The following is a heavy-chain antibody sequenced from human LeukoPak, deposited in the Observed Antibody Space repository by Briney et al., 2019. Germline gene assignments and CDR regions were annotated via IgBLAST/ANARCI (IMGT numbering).Heavy chain of an antibody. CDR1: GVSNNLYY. CDR2: MYAGGNT. V-gene: IGHV4-4*07. D-gene: IGHD6-19*01. J-gene: IGHJ6*02. CDR3: ARDNNGWPPKLYSMDV. Sequence: SETLSLTCAVSGVSNNLYYWNWVRRPAGKGLEWIGRMYAGGNTYYNPSLKSRVTMSVDTSKNLFFLNLDSVTAADTAVYFCARDNNGWPPKLYSMDVWGQGTTVTVSS.